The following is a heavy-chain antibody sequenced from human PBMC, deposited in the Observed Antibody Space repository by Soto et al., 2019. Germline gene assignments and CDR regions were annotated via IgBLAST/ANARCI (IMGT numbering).Heavy chain of an antibody. CDR2: ISGGGGST. CDR3: AKDVEYTPYKWFAC. V-gene: IGHV3-23*01. CDR1: GFTFSNYA. D-gene: IGHD2-2*02. Sequence: GGSLRLSCAAAGFTFSNYAMSWVRQAPGKGLEWVSGISGGGGSTYYADSVKGRFTISRDNSKNTLYLQMNSLRAEDTALYYCAKDVEYTPYKWFACWGQGTLVTVSS. J-gene: IGHJ5*01.